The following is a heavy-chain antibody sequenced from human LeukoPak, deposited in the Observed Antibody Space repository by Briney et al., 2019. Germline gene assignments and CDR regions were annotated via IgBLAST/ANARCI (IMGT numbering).Heavy chain of an antibody. J-gene: IGHJ4*02. CDR2: IIPILGIA. V-gene: IGHV1-69*04. CDR1: GGTFSSYA. Sequence: SVTVSCKASGGTFSSYAISWVRQAPGQGLEWMGRIIPILGIASYAQKFQGRVTITADKSTSTAYMELSSLRSEDTAVYYCAREYYYDSSGLTQQSDYWGQGTLVTVSS. D-gene: IGHD3-22*01. CDR3: AREYYYDSSGLTQQSDY.